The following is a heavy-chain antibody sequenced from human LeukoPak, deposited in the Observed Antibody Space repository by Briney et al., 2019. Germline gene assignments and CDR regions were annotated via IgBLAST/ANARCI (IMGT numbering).Heavy chain of an antibody. Sequence: SETLSLTCTVSGGSISSSGYYWGWTRQPPGKGLEWIGSVYSSGNPYYNPSLKSRLTISVDTSKNQFSLRLSSVTAADTAVYYCARGQTDLLRNYFDYWGPGTPVTVSS. V-gene: IGHV4-39*01. CDR2: VYSSGNP. CDR3: ARGQTDLLRNYFDY. J-gene: IGHJ4*02. CDR1: GGSISSSGYY.